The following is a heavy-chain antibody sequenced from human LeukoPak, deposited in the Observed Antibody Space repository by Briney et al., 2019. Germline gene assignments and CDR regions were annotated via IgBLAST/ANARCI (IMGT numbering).Heavy chain of an antibody. Sequence: QTGGSLRLSCAASGFTFSSYAMHWVRQAPGKGLEWVSAISGSGGSTYYADSVKGRFTISRDNSKNTLYLQMNSLRAEDTAVYYCAKDDDRSVAGSYWGQGTLVTVSS. J-gene: IGHJ4*02. CDR2: ISGSGGST. CDR1: GFTFSSYA. D-gene: IGHD6-19*01. V-gene: IGHV3-23*01. CDR3: AKDDDRSVAGSY.